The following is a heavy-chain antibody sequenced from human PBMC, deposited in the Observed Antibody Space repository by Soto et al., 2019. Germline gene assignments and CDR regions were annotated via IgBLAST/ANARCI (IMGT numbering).Heavy chain of an antibody. CDR3: AKRKYYDSSYGMDV. D-gene: IGHD3-22*01. CDR1: GFRVKDYD. V-gene: IGHV3-30*18. J-gene: IGHJ6*02. CDR2: ISHDGIKK. Sequence: QVRLVESGGGVAQPGTSLTLSCVGSGFRVKDYDIQWVRQAPGKWLEWVAIISHDGIKKEYVDSVKGRFTVSRDNSKNTLFLQMDSLRADDTAVYYCAKRKYYDSSYGMDVWGQGTTVTVSS.